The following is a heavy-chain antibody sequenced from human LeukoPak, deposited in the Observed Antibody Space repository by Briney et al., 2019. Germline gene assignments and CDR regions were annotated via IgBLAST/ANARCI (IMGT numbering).Heavy chain of an antibody. D-gene: IGHD3-22*01. CDR2: INHSGST. V-gene: IGHV4-34*01. CDR3: ARLDHRRFYDSSGQIDY. J-gene: IGHJ4*02. CDR1: GGSFSGYY. Sequence: PSETLSLTCAVYGGSFSGYYWSWIRQPPGKGLEWIGEINHSGSTNYNPSLKSRVTISVGTSKNQFSLKLSSVTAADTAVYYCARLDHRRFYDSSGQIDYWGQGTLVTVSS.